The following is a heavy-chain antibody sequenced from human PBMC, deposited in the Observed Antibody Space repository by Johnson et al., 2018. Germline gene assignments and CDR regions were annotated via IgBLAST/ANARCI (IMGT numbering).Heavy chain of an antibody. Sequence: EVQLVETGGALIQPGGSLRLSCAASGFSVSGDYMTWVRQAPGKGLEWVSLISDEGETYYADSVQGRFIITRDESKNTLYLQMNSLRAEDTAGYYCTRDQRPGIRRGNYFYMEGWGKGTTVIVSS. V-gene: IGHV3-53*02. J-gene: IGHJ6*03. CDR2: ISDEGET. D-gene: IGHD2-21*01. CDR1: GFSVSGDY. CDR3: TRDQRPGIRRGNYFYMEG.